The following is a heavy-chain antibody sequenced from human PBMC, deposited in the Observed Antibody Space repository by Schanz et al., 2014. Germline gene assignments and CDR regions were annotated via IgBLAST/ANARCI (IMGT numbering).Heavy chain of an antibody. J-gene: IGHJ5*02. CDR2: ITAYNGDT. D-gene: IGHD2-15*01. V-gene: IGHV1-18*01. CDR3: ARGRGCTGGSCYSWFDL. CDR1: GYTFSDYG. Sequence: VQLEQSGAEVKKPGASVKVSCKTSGYTFSDYGITWVRQAPGQGLEWMGWITAYNGDTNYALKLQGRVTMTTDTSTGTAYMELRSLRSDDTAVYYCARGRGCTGGSCYSWFDLWGQGTLVTVAS.